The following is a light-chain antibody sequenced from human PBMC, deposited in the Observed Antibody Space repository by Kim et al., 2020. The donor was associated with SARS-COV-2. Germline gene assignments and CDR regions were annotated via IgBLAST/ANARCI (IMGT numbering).Light chain of an antibody. CDR2: DAS. CDR3: QQYDNLPGT. CDR1: QDISNY. Sequence: DIQMTQSPSSLSASVGDRVTITCQASQDISNYLNWYQQKPGKAPKLLIYDASNLETGVPSRFSGSGSWTDFTFTISSLQPEDIATYYCQQYDNLPGTFGPGTKVDIK. V-gene: IGKV1-33*01. J-gene: IGKJ3*01.